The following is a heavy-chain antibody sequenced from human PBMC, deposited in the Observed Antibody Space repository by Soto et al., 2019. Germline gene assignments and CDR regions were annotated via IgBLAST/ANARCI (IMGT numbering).Heavy chain of an antibody. Sequence: SETLSLTCTVSCGSISSSSYYWGWIRQPPGKGLEWIGSIYYSGSTYYNPSLKSRVTISVDTSKNQFSLKLSSVTAADTAVYYCARLSLIAVEGYWGKENRVSVSS. V-gene: IGHV4-39*01. J-gene: IGHJ4*02. CDR2: IYYSGST. CDR3: ARLSLIAVEGY. CDR1: CGSISSSSYY. D-gene: IGHD6-19*01.